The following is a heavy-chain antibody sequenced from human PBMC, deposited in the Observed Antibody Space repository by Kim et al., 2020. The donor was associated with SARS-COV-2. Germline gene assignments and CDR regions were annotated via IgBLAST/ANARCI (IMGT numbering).Heavy chain of an antibody. CDR3: AREGGSTDSLYYYYYYGMDV. D-gene: IGHD6-25*01. J-gene: IGHJ6*02. Sequence: RFTISRDNAKNSLYLQMNSLRAEDTAVYYCAREGGSTDSLYYYYYYGMDVWGQGTTVTVSS. V-gene: IGHV3-48*03.